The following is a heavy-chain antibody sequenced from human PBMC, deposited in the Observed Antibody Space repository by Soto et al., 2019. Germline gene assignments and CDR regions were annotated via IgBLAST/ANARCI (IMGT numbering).Heavy chain of an antibody. D-gene: IGHD3-10*01. J-gene: IGHJ5*02. CDR2: IYYSGSA. Sequence: SETLSLTCTVSGGSISSGDYYWSWIRQPPGKGLEWIGYIYYSGSAYPNPSLKSRVTISVDTSKNQFSLKLSSVTAADTAVYYCARVLYYGSGTSDLWGQGTLVTVSS. CDR3: ARVLYYGSGTSDL. CDR1: GGSISSGDYY. V-gene: IGHV4-30-4*01.